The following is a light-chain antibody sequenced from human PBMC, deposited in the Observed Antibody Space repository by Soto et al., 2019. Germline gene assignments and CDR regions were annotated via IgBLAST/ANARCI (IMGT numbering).Light chain of an antibody. J-gene: IGKJ1*01. CDR2: WAS. V-gene: IGKV4-1*01. CDR3: QQYYSTLWT. CDR1: QSVLSSSNNKNY. Sequence: DIVMTQSPDSLAVSLGERATINCKSSQSVLSSSNNKNYLAWYQQKPGQAPNLLIYWASTRESGVPDRFSGSGSGTDFTLTISSLQAEDVAVYYCQQYYSTLWTFGQGTKVEIK.